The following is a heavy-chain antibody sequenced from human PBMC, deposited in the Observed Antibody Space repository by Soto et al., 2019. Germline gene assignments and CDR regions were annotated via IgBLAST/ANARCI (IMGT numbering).Heavy chain of an antibody. D-gene: IGHD4-17*01. V-gene: IGHV3-21*01. CDR1: GFTFSSYS. Sequence: GGSLRLSCAASGFTFSSYSMNWVRQAPGKGLEWVSSISSSSSYIYYADSGKGRFTISRDNAKNSLYLEMNSLRAEDTAVYYCARDANDYGDLMGSPHFDYWGQGTLVTVSS. CDR2: ISSSSSYI. J-gene: IGHJ4*02. CDR3: ARDANDYGDLMGSPHFDY.